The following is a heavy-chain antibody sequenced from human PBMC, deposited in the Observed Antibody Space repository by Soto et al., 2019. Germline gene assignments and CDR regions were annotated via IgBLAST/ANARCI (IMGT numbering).Heavy chain of an antibody. CDR2: ISSTTNYI. V-gene: IGHV3-21*01. CDR1: GFTFSRYS. Sequence: VGSLRLSCAASGFTFSRYSMNWVRQAPGKGLEWVSSISSTTNYIYYADSTKGRFTVSRDNAKNSVYLDMNSLSAEDTAVYYCARESEDLTSNFDYWGQGTLVTVSS. CDR3: ARESEDLTSNFDY. J-gene: IGHJ4*02.